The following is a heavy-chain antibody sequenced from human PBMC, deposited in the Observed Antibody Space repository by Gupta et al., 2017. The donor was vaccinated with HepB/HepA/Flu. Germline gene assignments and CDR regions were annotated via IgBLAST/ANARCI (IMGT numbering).Heavy chain of an antibody. CDR2: INHSGST. V-gene: IGHV4-34*01. D-gene: IGHD6-6*01. CDR3: ARDSSSIPGTTDY. J-gene: IGHJ4*02. Sequence: QVQLQQWGAGLLKPSEPLSLTCAVDGGPFSGYHWSWIRQPPGKGLGWIGEINHSGSTNYNPSLKSRVTISVDTSKNQFSLKLSSVTAADTAVYYCARDSSSIPGTTDYWGQGTLVTVSS. CDR1: GGPFSGYH.